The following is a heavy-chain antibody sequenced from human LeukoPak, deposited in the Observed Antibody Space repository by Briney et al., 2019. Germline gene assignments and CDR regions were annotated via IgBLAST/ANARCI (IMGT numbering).Heavy chain of an antibody. J-gene: IGHJ5*01. CDR2: MYHSGSI. CDR3: ARRGEGDYGDNGSDWFDS. D-gene: IGHD4-17*01. Sequence: SPTLSLACAVDGASVSSGGYGWSWLQRPAGKGLELFVYMYHSGSIYYISSIKSRDTISVVRSKNHISLELSSVAAAGKAVYDCARRGEGDYGDNGSDWFDSWGQGTLVTVSS. V-gene: IGHV4-30-2*01. CDR1: GASVSSGGYG.